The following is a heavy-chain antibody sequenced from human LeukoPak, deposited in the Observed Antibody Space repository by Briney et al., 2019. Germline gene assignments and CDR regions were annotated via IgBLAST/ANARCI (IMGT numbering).Heavy chain of an antibody. V-gene: IGHV3-33*01. CDR3: ARDRGYTYGYPLDY. CDR1: GFTFSTYV. D-gene: IGHD5-18*01. Sequence: PGGSLRLSCAASGFTFSTYVIHWVRQAPGKGLEWVALIWHDGSNKYYGDSVKDRFTISRDNSKNTLYLQMDSLRDEDTAVYYCARDRGYTYGYPLDYWGQGTLVTVSS. J-gene: IGHJ4*02. CDR2: IWHDGSNK.